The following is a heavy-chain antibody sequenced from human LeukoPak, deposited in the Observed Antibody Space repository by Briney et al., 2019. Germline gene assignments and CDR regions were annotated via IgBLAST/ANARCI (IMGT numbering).Heavy chain of an antibody. CDR2: ISGSSGHI. Sequence: GGSLRLSCAASGFTFSSYSLNWVRQAPGKGLEWVSSISGSSGHIKYADSVKGRFTVSRDNAKNSLYLQMNSLRVEDTAVYYCARNGRYSSSARTPYYFDYWGQGTLVTVSS. CDR3: ARNGRYSSSARTPYYFDY. V-gene: IGHV3-21*01. CDR1: GFTFSSYS. D-gene: IGHD6-6*01. J-gene: IGHJ4*02.